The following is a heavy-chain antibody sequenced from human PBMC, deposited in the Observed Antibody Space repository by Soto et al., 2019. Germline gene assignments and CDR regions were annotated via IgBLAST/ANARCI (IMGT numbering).Heavy chain of an antibody. D-gene: IGHD3-3*01. J-gene: IGHJ6*02. CDR1: GFTFSNYA. CDR3: ARDWTGDTCPCLDV. CDR2: FSGSGGST. Sequence: EVQLLESGGGLVQPGGSLRLSCAAPGFTFSNYALPWVRQSPGKGLEWVSPFSGSGGSTYYADSARGRFTMSRDNSKNTLFLQMNSLRVEDTAIYYCARDWTGDTCPCLDVWGQGTTVSVSS. V-gene: IGHV3-23*01.